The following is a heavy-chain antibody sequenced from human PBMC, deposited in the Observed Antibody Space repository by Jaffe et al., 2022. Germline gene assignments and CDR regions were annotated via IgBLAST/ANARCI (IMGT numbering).Heavy chain of an antibody. V-gene: IGHV4-59*01. CDR1: GGSISSYY. J-gene: IGHJ5*02. CDR3: ARWVQPGYSSGWYPWFDP. Sequence: QVQLQESGPGLVKPSETLSLTCTVSGGSISSYYWSWIRQPPGKGLEWIGYIYYSGSTNYNPSLKSRVTISVDTSKNQFSLKLSSVTAADTAVYYCARWVQPGYSSGWYPWFDPWGQGTLVTVSS. CDR2: IYYSGST. D-gene: IGHD6-19*01.